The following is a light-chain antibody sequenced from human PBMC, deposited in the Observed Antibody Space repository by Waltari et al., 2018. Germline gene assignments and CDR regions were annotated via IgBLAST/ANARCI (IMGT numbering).Light chain of an antibody. J-gene: IGLJ2*01. Sequence: QSALTQPASVSGSPGQSITISCTGTSSDVGSYNLVSWYQQHPGKAPKLIIYEGSKRPSGVSNRFSGSKSGNTASLTISGRPAEDEVDYSCCSYAGSSTFVVFGGGTKLTVL. V-gene: IGLV2-23*03. CDR3: CSYAGSSTFVV. CDR2: EGS. CDR1: SSDVGSYNL.